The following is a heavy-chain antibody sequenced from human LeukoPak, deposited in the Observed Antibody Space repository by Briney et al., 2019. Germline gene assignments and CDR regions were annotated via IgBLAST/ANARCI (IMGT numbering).Heavy chain of an antibody. J-gene: IGHJ5*02. D-gene: IGHD6-13*01. CDR1: GYTFTTYG. V-gene: IGHV1-18*01. CDR2: ISAYNGDT. CDR3: ARALRIAADWFDP. Sequence: ASVKVSCKASGYTFTTYGITWVRQAPGQGLEWMGWISAYNGDTSYAQNLQDRVTMATDTSTSTAYMELRSLISDGTAVYYCARALRIAADWFDPWGQGTLVTVSS.